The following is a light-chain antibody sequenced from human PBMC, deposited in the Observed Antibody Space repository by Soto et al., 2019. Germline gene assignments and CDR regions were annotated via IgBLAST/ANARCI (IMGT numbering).Light chain of an antibody. CDR1: SSDVGGYDY. Sequence: QSALTQPASVSGSPGQSITISCTGTSSDVGGYDYVSWYQLHPGKAPKLMVFEVSNRPSGVSYRFSGSKSGNTASLTISGLQAEDEADYFCSSYSGSSTTVIFGGGTKVTVL. CDR2: EVS. CDR3: SSYSGSSTTVI. V-gene: IGLV2-14*01. J-gene: IGLJ2*01.